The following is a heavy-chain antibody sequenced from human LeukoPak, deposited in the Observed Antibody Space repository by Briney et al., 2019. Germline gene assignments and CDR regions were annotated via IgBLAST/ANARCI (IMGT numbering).Heavy chain of an antibody. Sequence: GSSVKVSCKASGGTFSSYAISWVRQAPGQGLEWMGRIMPILGIANYAQKFQGRVTITADKSTSTAYMELSSLRSEDTAVYYCARDPLQSDGSYLHRTFDYWGQGTLVTVSS. J-gene: IGHJ4*02. CDR3: ARDPLQSDGSYLHRTFDY. CDR2: IMPILGIA. D-gene: IGHD1-26*01. V-gene: IGHV1-69*04. CDR1: GGTFSSYA.